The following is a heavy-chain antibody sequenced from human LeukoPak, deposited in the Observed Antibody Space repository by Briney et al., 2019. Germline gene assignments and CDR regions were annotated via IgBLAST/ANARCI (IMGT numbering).Heavy chain of an antibody. CDR3: AKGIAAAGYYYYGMDV. CDR1: GFTFSSYW. D-gene: IGHD6-13*01. Sequence: GGSLRFSCAASGFTFSSYWMSWVRQAPGKGLEWVANIKQDGSEKYYVDSVKGRFTISRDNAKNSLYLQMNSLRAEDTAVYYCAKGIAAAGYYYYGMDVWGQGTTVTVSS. V-gene: IGHV3-7*01. J-gene: IGHJ6*02. CDR2: IKQDGSEK.